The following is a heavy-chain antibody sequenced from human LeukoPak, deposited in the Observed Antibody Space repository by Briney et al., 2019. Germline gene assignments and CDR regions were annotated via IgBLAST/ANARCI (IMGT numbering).Heavy chain of an antibody. CDR2: IIPIFGTA. D-gene: IGHD5-18*01. V-gene: IGHV1-69*13. CDR1: GGTFSSYA. J-gene: IGHJ4*02. Sequence: SVKVSCKASGGTFSSYAISWVRQAPGQGLEWMGGIIPIFGTANYAQKFQGRVTITADESTSTAYMELSSLRSEDTAVYYCARDGYSYGLDIDYWGQGTLVTVSS. CDR3: ARDGYSYGLDIDY.